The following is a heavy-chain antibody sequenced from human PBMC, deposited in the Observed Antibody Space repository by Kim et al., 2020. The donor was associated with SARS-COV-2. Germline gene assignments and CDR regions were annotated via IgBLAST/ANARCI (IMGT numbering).Heavy chain of an antibody. V-gene: IGHV4-39*01. D-gene: IGHD3-22*01. Sequence: SETLSLTCTFSGGSISTTTYYWAWIHQPPGKGLEWIGSIYYSGSSYYNPSLKSRVTMSIDTSKNQFSLTVTSVTAADTALYYCARHKDYYETFDIWGLGTMVTVSS. CDR3: ARHKDYYETFDI. J-gene: IGHJ3*02. CDR2: IYYSGSS. CDR1: GGSISTTTYY.